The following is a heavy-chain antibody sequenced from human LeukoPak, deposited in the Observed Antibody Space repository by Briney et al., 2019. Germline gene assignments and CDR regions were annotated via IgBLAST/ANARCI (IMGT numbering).Heavy chain of an antibody. CDR2: ISSDGSNI. CDR1: GFTYSRSW. V-gene: IGHV3-74*01. CDR3: ARDRGGSGPTTTDY. J-gene: IGHJ4*02. D-gene: IGHD6-19*01. Sequence: GGSLILSCAAPGFTYSRSWMHWVRRAPGKGLLWVSRISSDGSNIIYPDSVKGRFTISRDTAKHTLYLQMNSLRAEDTFLYYCARDRGGSGPTTTDYWGQGTLVTVSS.